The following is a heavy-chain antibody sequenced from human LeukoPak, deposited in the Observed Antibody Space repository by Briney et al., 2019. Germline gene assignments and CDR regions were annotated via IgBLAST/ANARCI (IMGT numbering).Heavy chain of an antibody. CDR2: ISSSGSTI. J-gene: IGHJ3*02. Sequence: GGSLRLSCAASGFTFSDYYMSWIRQAPGKGLEWVSYISSSGSTIYYADSVKGRFTISRDNAKNSLYLQMNSLRAEDTAVYYCARDREDGYIRDAFDIWGQGTMVTVSS. CDR1: GFTFSDYY. V-gene: IGHV3-11*01. D-gene: IGHD5-24*01. CDR3: ARDREDGYIRDAFDI.